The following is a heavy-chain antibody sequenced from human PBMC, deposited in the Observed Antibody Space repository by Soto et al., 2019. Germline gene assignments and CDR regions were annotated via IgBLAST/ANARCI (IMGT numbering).Heavy chain of an antibody. CDR1: GGSFSGYY. J-gene: IGHJ5*02. CDR3: ARGSPNRGRLLWFGESNNWFDP. Sequence: PSETLSLTCAVYGGSFSGYYWSWIRQPPGKGLEWIGEINHSGSTNYNPSLKSRVTISVDTSKNQFSLKLSSVTAADTAVYYCARGSPNRGRLLWFGESNNWFDPWGQGTLVTVSS. V-gene: IGHV4-34*01. D-gene: IGHD3-10*01. CDR2: INHSGST.